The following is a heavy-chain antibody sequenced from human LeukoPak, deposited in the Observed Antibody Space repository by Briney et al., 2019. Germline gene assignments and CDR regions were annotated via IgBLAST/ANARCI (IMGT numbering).Heavy chain of an antibody. D-gene: IGHD6-19*01. CDR1: GASITSYY. CDR3: ATRRIAVAAPFDY. CDR2: IYYSGST. V-gene: IGHV4-59*01. Sequence: SETLSLTCAVSGASITSYYWSWIRQPPGKGLEWIGYIYYSGSTNYNPSLKSRVTMSVDTSRNEFSLKLSSVTTADTAVYYCATRRIAVAAPFDYWGQGTLVTVSS. J-gene: IGHJ4*02.